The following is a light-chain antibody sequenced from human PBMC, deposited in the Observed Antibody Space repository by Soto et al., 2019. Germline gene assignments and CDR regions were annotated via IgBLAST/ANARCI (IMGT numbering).Light chain of an antibody. J-gene: IGKJ1*01. CDR3: QQCSSYST. CDR2: QTS. Sequence: DIQMTQSPSILSESVGDRVTITCRASQSITTWLSWYQQKPGKAPNLLIYQTSKLDSGVTSRFSGSGSGTGFTLTISSLQPDDFATYFCQQCSSYSTFGQGTKVEIK. CDR1: QSITTW. V-gene: IGKV1-5*03.